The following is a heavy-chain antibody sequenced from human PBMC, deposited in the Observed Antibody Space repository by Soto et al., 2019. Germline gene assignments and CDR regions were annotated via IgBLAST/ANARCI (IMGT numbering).Heavy chain of an antibody. CDR3: AHTVGYYDSSGYYYFPVY. V-gene: IGHV2-5*02. D-gene: IGHD3-22*01. J-gene: IGHJ4*02. Sequence: SGPTLVNATQTLRLTCTFSGFSLSTSGVGVGWIRQPPGKALEWLALIYWDDDKRYSPSLKSRLTITKDTSKNQVVLTMTNMDPVDTATYYCAHTVGYYDSSGYYYFPVYWGQGTLVTVS. CDR1: GFSLSTSGVG. CDR2: IYWDDDK.